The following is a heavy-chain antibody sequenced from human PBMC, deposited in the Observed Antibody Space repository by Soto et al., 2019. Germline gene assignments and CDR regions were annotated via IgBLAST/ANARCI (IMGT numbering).Heavy chain of an antibody. CDR1: GYSFTDYH. CDR2: INPKSVGT. V-gene: IGHV1-2*04. Sequence: ASVKVSCKASGYSFTDYHIHWVRRAPGQGLEWLGRINPKSVGTSTAQKFQGWVTMTTDTSISTASMELTRLTSDDTAIYYCARGDSTDCSNGVCSFFYNHDMDVWGQGTTVTVSS. CDR3: ARGDSTDCSNGVCSFFYNHDMDV. J-gene: IGHJ6*02. D-gene: IGHD2-8*01.